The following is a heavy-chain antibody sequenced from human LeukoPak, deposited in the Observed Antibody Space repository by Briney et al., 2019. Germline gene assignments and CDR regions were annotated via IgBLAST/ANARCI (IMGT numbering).Heavy chain of an antibody. CDR1: GFTFSSYA. CDR3: ARDGKAKNDY. D-gene: IGHD1-26*01. J-gene: IGHJ4*02. CDR2: LDDSGANT. V-gene: IGHV3-64*02. Sequence: GGSLRLSCAASGFTFSSYAMQWVRQAPDKRLEYVSCLDDSGANTYYADSVKGRFIMSRDNSRDTLYLQMGRLRPEETAVYYCARDGKAKNDYWGQGTLVTVST.